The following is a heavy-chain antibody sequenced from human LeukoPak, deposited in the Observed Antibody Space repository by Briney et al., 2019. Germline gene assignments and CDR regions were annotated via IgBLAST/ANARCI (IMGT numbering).Heavy chain of an antibody. CDR3: ARTPIFPDGFFDP. V-gene: IGHV5-51*01. CDR2: IYPGDSDT. J-gene: IGHJ5*02. D-gene: IGHD5-24*01. Sequence: GESLKISCKGSGYSFTSYWIGWVRQMPGKGLEWMGIIYPGDSDTRYSPSFQGQVTIPADKSISTAYLQWSSLKASDTAMYYCARTPIFPDGFFDPWGQGTLVTVSS. CDR1: GYSFTSYW.